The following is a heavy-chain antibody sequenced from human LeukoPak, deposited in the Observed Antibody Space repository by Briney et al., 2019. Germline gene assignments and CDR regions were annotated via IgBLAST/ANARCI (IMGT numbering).Heavy chain of an antibody. D-gene: IGHD3-22*01. CDR1: GGTFSSYA. V-gene: IGHV1-69*13. CDR3: ATEDIVVIPGYYYYYGMDV. CDR2: IIPIFSTA. Sequence: ASVKVSCKASGGTFSSYAISWVRQAPGQGLEWMGGIIPIFSTANYAQKFQGRVTITADESTSTAYMELSSLRSEDTAAYYCATEDIVVIPGYYYYYGMDVWGQGTTVTVSS. J-gene: IGHJ6*02.